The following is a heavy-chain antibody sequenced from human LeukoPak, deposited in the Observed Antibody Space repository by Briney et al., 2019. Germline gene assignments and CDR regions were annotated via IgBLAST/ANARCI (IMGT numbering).Heavy chain of an antibody. CDR3: ARDGHDSSGYYEDY. D-gene: IGHD3-22*01. CDR1: GYTFTDYY. J-gene: IGHJ4*02. CDR2: IKPNSGGT. V-gene: IGHV1-2*02. Sequence: ASVKVSCKASGYTFTDYYIHWVRQAPGQGLEWMGWIKPNSGGTSYARKFQGRVTMTRDTSVSTAYMELSGLRSDDTAVYCCARDGHDSSGYYEDYWGQGTLVTVSS.